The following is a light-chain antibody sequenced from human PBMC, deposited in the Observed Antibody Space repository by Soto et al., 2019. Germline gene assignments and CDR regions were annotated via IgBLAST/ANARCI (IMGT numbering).Light chain of an antibody. J-gene: IGKJ4*01. V-gene: IGKV3-15*01. CDR3: QKYNSAQPLT. CDR1: QSISSN. CDR2: GAS. Sequence: ILLTQSPATLSVSPGERATLSCRASQSISSNLAWYQQKPGQAPRLLLYGASTRATGIPARFSGSGSGTDFTLTISSLQRDDVSNYYCQKYNSAQPLTFGGGTKLDI.